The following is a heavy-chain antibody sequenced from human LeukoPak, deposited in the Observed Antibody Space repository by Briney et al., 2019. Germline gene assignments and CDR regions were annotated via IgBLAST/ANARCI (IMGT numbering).Heavy chain of an antibody. V-gene: IGHV4-4*09. J-gene: IGHJ4*02. Sequence: SETLSLTCTVSGGSISSYYWSGIRQPPGKGLEWIGYIYTSGSTNYNPSLKSRVTISVDTSKNQFSLKLSSVTAADTAVYYCARVRVSSGSHPWYFDYWGQGTLVTVSS. CDR3: ARVRVSSGSHPWYFDY. D-gene: IGHD3-22*01. CDR1: GGSISSYY. CDR2: IYTSGST.